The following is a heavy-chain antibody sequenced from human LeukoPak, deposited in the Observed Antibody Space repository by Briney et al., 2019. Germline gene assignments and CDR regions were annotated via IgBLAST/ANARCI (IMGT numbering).Heavy chain of an antibody. D-gene: IGHD4-17*01. J-gene: IGHJ4*02. CDR1: GGSVSSGSYY. Sequence: SETLSLTCTVSGGSVSSGSYYWSWIRQPPGKGLEWIGYIYYSGSTYYNPSLKSRVTISVDTSKNQFSLKLSSVTAADTAVYYCARVGIRGDSHLVFDYWGQGTLVTVSS. CDR3: ARVGIRGDSHLVFDY. V-gene: IGHV4-31*03. CDR2: IYYSGST.